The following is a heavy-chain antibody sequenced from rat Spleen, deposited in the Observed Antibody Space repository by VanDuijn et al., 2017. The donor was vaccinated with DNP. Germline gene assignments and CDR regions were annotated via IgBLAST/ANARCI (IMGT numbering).Heavy chain of an antibody. Sequence: EVQLVGSGGGLVQPGGSLKLSCAASGFTFRNYYMAWVRQTPTRGLEWVAYISFDGGSTYYRDSVKGRFTISRDNAKSSLYLQMNTLKSEDTATYYCARRDYSSYLYGYWGQGVMVTVSS. CDR2: ISFDGGST. D-gene: IGHD1-2*01. J-gene: IGHJ2*01. CDR1: GFTFRNYY. V-gene: IGHV5-20*01. CDR3: ARRDYSSYLYGY.